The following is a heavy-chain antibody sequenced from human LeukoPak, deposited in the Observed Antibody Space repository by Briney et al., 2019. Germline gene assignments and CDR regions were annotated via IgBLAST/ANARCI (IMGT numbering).Heavy chain of an antibody. V-gene: IGHV3-30*14. Sequence: GGSLRLSCAASGFTFSSYAMHWVRQAPGRGLEWVAVISYDGSNKYYADSVKGRFTISRDNSKNTLYLQMNSLRAEDTAVYYCATTLAAAGTAGWFDPWGQGTLVTVSS. CDR3: ATTLAAAGTAGWFDP. J-gene: IGHJ5*02. CDR1: GFTFSSYA. CDR2: ISYDGSNK. D-gene: IGHD6-13*01.